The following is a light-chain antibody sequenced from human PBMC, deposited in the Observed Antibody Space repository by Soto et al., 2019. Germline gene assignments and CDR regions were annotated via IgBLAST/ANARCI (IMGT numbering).Light chain of an antibody. Sequence: DDQMTQSLSSLSATVGDRVTITCQASQDISNYLNWYQQKPGKAPKLLIYDASNLETGVPSRFSGSGSGTDFTFTISSLQPEDIATYYCQQYDNLPLTFGGGTKGDIK. CDR3: QQYDNLPLT. V-gene: IGKV1-33*01. CDR2: DAS. CDR1: QDISNY. J-gene: IGKJ4*01.